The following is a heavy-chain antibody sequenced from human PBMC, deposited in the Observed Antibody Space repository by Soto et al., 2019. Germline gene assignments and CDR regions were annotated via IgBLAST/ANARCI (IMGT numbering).Heavy chain of an antibody. J-gene: IGHJ4*02. CDR1: GGTFSSYA. CDR3: ARNPRGQRWLQFAFDY. V-gene: IGHV1-69*01. D-gene: IGHD5-12*01. CDR2: IIPIFGTA. Sequence: QVQLVQSGAEVKKPGSSVKVSCKASGGTFSSYAISWVRQAPGQGLEWLGGIIPIFGTANYAQKFQGRVTITADESTSAAYMELGSLRSEDTAVYYCARNPRGQRWLQFAFDYWGQGTLVTVSS.